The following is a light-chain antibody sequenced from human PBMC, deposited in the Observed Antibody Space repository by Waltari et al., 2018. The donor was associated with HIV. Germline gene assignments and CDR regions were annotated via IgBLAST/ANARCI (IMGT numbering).Light chain of an antibody. Sequence: DIQMTQSPSSLSASVGDRVIIICRASQNIGNYLNWYRQKPGKAPNLLIYGASSLQSGVPSRFSGVGSGTTFILTISSLQPEDFATYFCQQSFNTPSTFGQWTKLEIK. CDR1: QNIGNY. CDR2: GAS. V-gene: IGKV1-39*01. J-gene: IGKJ2*01. CDR3: QQSFNTPST.